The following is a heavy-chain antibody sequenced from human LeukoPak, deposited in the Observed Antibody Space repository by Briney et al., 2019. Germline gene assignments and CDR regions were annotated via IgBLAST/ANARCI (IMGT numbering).Heavy chain of an antibody. J-gene: IGHJ4*02. CDR2: IYWNDDK. Sequence: SWIRQAPGKGLEWVALIYWNDDKRYSPSLKSRLTITKDTSKNQVVLTMTNMDPVDTATYYCALLGYSSGWYYFDYWGQGTLVTVSS. V-gene: IGHV2-5*01. D-gene: IGHD6-19*01. CDR3: ALLGYSSGWYYFDY.